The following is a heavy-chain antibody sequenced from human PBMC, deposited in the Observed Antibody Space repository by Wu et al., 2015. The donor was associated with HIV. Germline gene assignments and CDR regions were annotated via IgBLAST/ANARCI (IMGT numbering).Heavy chain of an antibody. D-gene: IGHD4-17*01. J-gene: IGHJ4*02. Sequence: QVQLVQSGAEMKKPGASVKVSCKASGYSFSTYGINWVRQAPGQGLEWMGWISGYNDNRKYAQKLQGRVTMTTDTSTTTAYMELRSLKSDDTAIYYCARDPRSGDYVNGDYWGQGTLVIVSS. V-gene: IGHV1-18*01. CDR2: ISGYNDNR. CDR3: ARDPRSGDYVNGDY. CDR1: GYSFSTYG.